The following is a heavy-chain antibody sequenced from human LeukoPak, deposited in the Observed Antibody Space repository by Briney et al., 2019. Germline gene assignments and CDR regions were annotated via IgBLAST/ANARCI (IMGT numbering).Heavy chain of an antibody. D-gene: IGHD6-13*01. Sequence: PGRSLRLSCAASGFTFSSYGMHWVRQAPGKGLEWVAVIWYDGSNKYYADSVKGRFTISRDNSENTLYLQMNSLRAEDTAVYYCARHFADRAGIGYRGQGTLVTVSS. CDR2: IWYDGSNK. CDR3: ARHFADRAGIGY. J-gene: IGHJ4*02. CDR1: GFTFSSYG. V-gene: IGHV3-33*01.